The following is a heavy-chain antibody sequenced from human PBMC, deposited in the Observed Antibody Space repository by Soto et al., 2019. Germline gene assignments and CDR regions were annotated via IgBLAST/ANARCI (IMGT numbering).Heavy chain of an antibody. D-gene: IGHD5-18*01. V-gene: IGHV4-34*01. Sequence: SETLSLTCTVSGGSISSYYWSWIRQPPGKGLEWIGEINHSGSTNYNPSLKSRVTVSVDTSKNQFSLKLSSVIAADTAVYCCARGTARVDYWGQGTLVTVS. CDR1: GGSISSYY. CDR3: ARGTARVDY. CDR2: INHSGST. J-gene: IGHJ4*02.